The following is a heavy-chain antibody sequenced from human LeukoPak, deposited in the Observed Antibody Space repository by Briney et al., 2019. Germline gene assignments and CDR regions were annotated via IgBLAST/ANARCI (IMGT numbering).Heavy chain of an antibody. CDR3: VRQGGWGGAASLIDF. V-gene: IGHV4-39*01. D-gene: IGHD2-15*01. Sequence: SETLSLTCTVSGVSISTSTHYWAWIRQPPGKGLEWIASMFYGGSTYYNASLRSRVSLSVDTSRNQFSLKLSSVTASDTAIFYCVRQGGWGGAASLIDFWGQGTLVTVSS. CDR2: MFYGGST. J-gene: IGHJ4*02. CDR1: GVSISTSTHY.